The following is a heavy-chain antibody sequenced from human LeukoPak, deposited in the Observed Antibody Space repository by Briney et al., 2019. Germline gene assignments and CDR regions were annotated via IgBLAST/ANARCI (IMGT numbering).Heavy chain of an antibody. Sequence: PGGSLRLSCAASGFSVSSNYMNWIRQAPGKGLEWVSVINRDGSIYYADSVKGRFTISRDNSKNTLYLQMNSLRAEDTAVYYCANYVISIALAAFDHWGQGTLVTVSS. CDR2: INRDGSI. CDR3: ANYVISIALAAFDH. D-gene: IGHD6-19*01. CDR1: GFSVSSNY. J-gene: IGHJ4*02. V-gene: IGHV3-53*01.